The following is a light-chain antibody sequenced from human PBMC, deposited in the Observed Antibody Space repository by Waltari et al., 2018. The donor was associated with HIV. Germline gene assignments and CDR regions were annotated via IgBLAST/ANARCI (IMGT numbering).Light chain of an antibody. J-gene: IGLJ1*01. V-gene: IGLV2-14*01. CDR3: SSWTSSTTLV. CDR2: DFR. Sequence: SALTQPASVSGSPGQSITISCTGTNSDFGSYDFVSWYQQYPGKAPRLIISDFRNRPAGISSRFSGSKYGYTASLTISGLRAEDEADYFCSSWTSSTTLVFGTGTKVTVL. CDR1: NSDFGSYDF.